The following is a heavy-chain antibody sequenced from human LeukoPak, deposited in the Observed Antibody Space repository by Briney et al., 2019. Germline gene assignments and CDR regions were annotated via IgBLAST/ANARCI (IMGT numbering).Heavy chain of an antibody. V-gene: IGHV1-69*04. CDR3: ARPGVGYYDSSGYSTFDY. CDR1: GGTCSSYA. J-gene: IGHJ4*02. Sequence: SVKVSCKASGGTCSSYAISWVRPAPGQGLEWMGRIIPILGIANYAQKFQGKVTITADKSTSTAYMELSSLRSEDTAVYYCARPGVGYYDSSGYSTFDYWGQGTLVTVSS. CDR2: IIPILGIA. D-gene: IGHD3-22*01.